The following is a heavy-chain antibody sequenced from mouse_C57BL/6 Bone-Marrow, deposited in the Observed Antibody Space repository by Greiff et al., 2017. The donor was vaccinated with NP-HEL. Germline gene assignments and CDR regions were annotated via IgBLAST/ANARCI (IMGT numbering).Heavy chain of an antibody. V-gene: IGHV1-4*01. CDR3: ARNYYGSSDGDYAMDY. D-gene: IGHD1-1*01. CDR2: INPSSGYT. Sequence: VQVVESGAELARPGASVKMSCKASGYTFTSYTMHWVKQRPGQGLEWIGYINPSSGYTKYNQKFKDKATLTADKSSSTAYMQLSSLTSEDSAVYYCARNYYGSSDGDYAMDYWGQGTSVTVSS. CDR1: GYTFTSYT. J-gene: IGHJ4*01.